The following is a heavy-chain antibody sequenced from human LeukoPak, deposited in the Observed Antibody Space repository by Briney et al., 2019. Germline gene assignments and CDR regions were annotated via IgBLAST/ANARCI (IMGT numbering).Heavy chain of an antibody. CDR1: GFTFSSYE. D-gene: IGHD3-16*02. Sequence: GGSLRLSCAASGFTFSSYEMNWVRQAPGKGLEWVSYISSSGSTIYYADSVKGRFTISRDNAKNSLSLQMNSLRAEDTAVYYCAIGGLYDYVWGSYRYKSAFDIWGQGTKVTVSS. J-gene: IGHJ3*02. V-gene: IGHV3-48*03. CDR2: ISSSGSTI. CDR3: AIGGLYDYVWGSYRYKSAFDI.